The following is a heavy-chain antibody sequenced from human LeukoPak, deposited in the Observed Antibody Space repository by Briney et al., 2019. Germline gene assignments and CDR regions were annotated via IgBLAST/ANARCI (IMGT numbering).Heavy chain of an antibody. CDR2: ISGSGGST. Sequence: PGGSLRLSCAASGFTFSSYAMSWVRQAPGKGLEWVSAISGSGGSTYYADSVKGRFTISRDNSKNTLYLQMNSLRAEDTAVYYCAPPSWGAYYYDSSGYTDYWGQGTLVTVSS. D-gene: IGHD3-22*01. V-gene: IGHV3-23*01. CDR1: GFTFSSYA. J-gene: IGHJ4*02. CDR3: APPSWGAYYYDSSGYTDY.